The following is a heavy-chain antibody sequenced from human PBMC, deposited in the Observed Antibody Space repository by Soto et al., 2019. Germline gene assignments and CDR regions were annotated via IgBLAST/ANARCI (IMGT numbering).Heavy chain of an antibody. V-gene: IGHV4-30-4*01. Sequence: QVQLQESGPGLVKPSQTLSLTCTVSGGSISSGDYYWSWIRQPPGKGLEWIGYIYYSGSTYYNPPLKRRVTISVDTSKNQFSLKLSSVTAADTAVYYCARAMVVTQNWFDPWGQGTLVTVSS. CDR3: ARAMVVTQNWFDP. D-gene: IGHD2-21*02. CDR2: IYYSGST. CDR1: GGSISSGDYY. J-gene: IGHJ5*02.